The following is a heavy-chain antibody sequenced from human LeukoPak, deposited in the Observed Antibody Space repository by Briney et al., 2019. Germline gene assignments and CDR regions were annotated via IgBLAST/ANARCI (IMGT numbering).Heavy chain of an antibody. CDR2: IYSGGST. D-gene: IGHD1-26*01. CDR1: GFTVSSSY. J-gene: IGHJ4*02. CDR3: AREGATTSFDY. V-gene: IGHV3-53*01. Sequence: GGSLRLSCAASGFTVSSSYMNWVRQAPGKGLEWVSVIYSGGSTYYADSVRGRFTISRDSSKNTLYLQMNSLRAEDTAVYYCAREGATTSFDYWGQGTLVTVSS.